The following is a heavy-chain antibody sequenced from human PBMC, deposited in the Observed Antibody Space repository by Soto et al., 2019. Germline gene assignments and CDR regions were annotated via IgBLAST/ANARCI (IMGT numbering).Heavy chain of an antibody. CDR3: AKDVTNGRAFGMDV. J-gene: IGHJ6*02. CDR1: GGSLSRYG. D-gene: IGHD2-21*02. CDR2: IIPIFGTI. V-gene: IGHV1-69*01. Sequence: QVQLVQSGAEVKKPGSSVKVSCRASGGSLSRYGISWVRQAPGQGLEWMGGIIPIFGTINYAQKFQGRLTITADESTRTADMELSSLRSEDTAVYYCAKDVTNGRAFGMDVWGQGTTVTVSS.